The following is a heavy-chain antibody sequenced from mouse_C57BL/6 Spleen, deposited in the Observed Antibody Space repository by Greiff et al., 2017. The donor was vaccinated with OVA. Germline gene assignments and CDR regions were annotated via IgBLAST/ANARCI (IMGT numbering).Heavy chain of an antibody. J-gene: IGHJ4*01. CDR1: GFTFSDYG. CDR2: ISSGSSTI. V-gene: IGHV5-17*01. D-gene: IGHD1-1*01. Sequence: EVQLVESGGGLVKPGGSLKLSCAASGFTFSDYGMHWVRQAPVKGLEWVAYISSGSSTIYYADTVKGRFTISRDNAKNTLFLQMTSLRSEDTAMYYCARGGYGSSYYAMDYWGQGTSVTVSS. CDR3: ARGGYGSSYYAMDY.